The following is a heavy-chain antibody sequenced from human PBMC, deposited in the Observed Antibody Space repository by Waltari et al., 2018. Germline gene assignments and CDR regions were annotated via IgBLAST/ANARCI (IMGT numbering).Heavy chain of an antibody. D-gene: IGHD3-10*01. J-gene: IGHJ4*02. Sequence: QVQLQESGPRLVKPSETLSLTCTVSCGSVRDGNYYWAWIRQPPGKGLEWSGSVYSSGSPHYKSSLKSRVTMSVDMSKNQFSLRLTSVTAADTATYYCARQSYGSGTYEFDFWGQGALVTVSS. CDR1: CGSVRDGNYY. CDR3: ARQSYGSGTYEFDF. V-gene: IGHV4-39*01. CDR2: VYSSGSP.